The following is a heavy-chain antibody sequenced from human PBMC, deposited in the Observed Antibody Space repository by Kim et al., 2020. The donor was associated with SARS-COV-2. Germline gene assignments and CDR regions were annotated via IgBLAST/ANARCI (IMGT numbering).Heavy chain of an antibody. Sequence: GGSLRLSCAASGFTFSNAWMSWVRQAPGKGLEWVGRIKSKTDGGTTDYAAPVKGRFTISRDDSKNTLYLQMNSLKTEDTAVYYCTTLGYCSSTSCYAIGGWYVEDWFDPWGQGTLVTVSS. CDR1: GFTFSNAW. D-gene: IGHD2-2*01. J-gene: IGHJ5*02. CDR2: IKSKTDGGTT. CDR3: TTLGYCSSTSCYAIGGWYVEDWFDP. V-gene: IGHV3-15*01.